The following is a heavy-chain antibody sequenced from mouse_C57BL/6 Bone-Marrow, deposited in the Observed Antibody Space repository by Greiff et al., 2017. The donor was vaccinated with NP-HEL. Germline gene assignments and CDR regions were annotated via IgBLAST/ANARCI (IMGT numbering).Heavy chain of an antibody. CDR1: GYTFTEYT. CDR3: ARHEDGYYGNYVDY. V-gene: IGHV1-62-2*01. J-gene: IGHJ2*01. Sequence: QVQLQQSGAELVKPGASVKLSCKASGYTFTEYTIHWVKQRSGQGLEWIGWFYPGSGSIKYNEKFKDKATLPADKSSSTVYMELSRLTSEDAAFYVCARHEDGYYGNYVDYWGQGTTLTVAS. CDR2: FYPGSGSI. D-gene: IGHD2-1*01.